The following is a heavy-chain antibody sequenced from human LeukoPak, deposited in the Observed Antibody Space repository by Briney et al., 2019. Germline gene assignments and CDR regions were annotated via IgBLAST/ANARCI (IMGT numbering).Heavy chain of an antibody. V-gene: IGHV3-23*01. J-gene: IGHJ6*04. CDR1: GFTFSNYA. CDR2: ISGSGGTT. CDR3: AKTRAVVRGLIGSMDV. D-gene: IGHD3-10*01. Sequence: GGSLRLSCAASGFTFSNYAMNWVRQAPGKGLEWVSGISGSGGTTYHTDSVKGRFTISRDNSKNTLYMEMNSLRAEDTALYYCAKTRAVVRGLIGSMDVWGKGTTVIVSS.